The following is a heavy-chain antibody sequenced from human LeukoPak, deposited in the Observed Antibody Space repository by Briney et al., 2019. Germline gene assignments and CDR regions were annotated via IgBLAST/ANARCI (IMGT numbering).Heavy chain of an antibody. V-gene: IGHV3-30*03. D-gene: IGHD3-10*01. CDR3: ARNPMVRGLIDYMDV. J-gene: IGHJ6*03. CDR1: GFTFSSYG. Sequence: QTGGSLRLSCAASGFTFSSYGMHWVRQAPGKGLEWVAVISYDGSNKYYADSVKGRFTISRDNSKNALYQQMNSLRAEDTAVYYCARNPMVRGLIDYMDVWGKGTTVTVSS. CDR2: ISYDGSNK.